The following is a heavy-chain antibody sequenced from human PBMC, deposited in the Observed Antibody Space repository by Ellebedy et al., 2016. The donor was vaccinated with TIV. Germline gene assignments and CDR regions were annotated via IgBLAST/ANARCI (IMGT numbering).Heavy chain of an antibody. CDR1: GGSFGDSS. D-gene: IGHD3-16*02. Sequence: MPSETLSLTCDVYGGSFGDSSCNWIRPLPGKGLDWTGQTARVGSTNHNQSLESRVTLSMDTSKNQFTLNLTSVTAADTAVYYWAREMSHFFVGGNYRNAYFDSWGQGALVTVSS. CDR3: AREMSHFFVGGNYRNAYFDS. J-gene: IGHJ4*02. V-gene: IGHV4-34*01. CDR2: TARVGST.